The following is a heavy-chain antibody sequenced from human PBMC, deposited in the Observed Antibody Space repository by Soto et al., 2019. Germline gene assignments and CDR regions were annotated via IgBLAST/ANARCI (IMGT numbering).Heavy chain of an antibody. V-gene: IGHV1-69*06. J-gene: IGHJ6*02. D-gene: IGHD3-3*01. Sequence: SVKVSCKASGGTFSSYAISWVRQAPGQGLEWMGGIIPIFGTANYAQKFQGRVTTTADKSTSTAYMELSSLRSEDTAVYYCARDLLPFGSGSFYGMDVWGQGTTVTVSS. CDR1: GGTFSSYA. CDR2: IIPIFGTA. CDR3: ARDLLPFGSGSFYGMDV.